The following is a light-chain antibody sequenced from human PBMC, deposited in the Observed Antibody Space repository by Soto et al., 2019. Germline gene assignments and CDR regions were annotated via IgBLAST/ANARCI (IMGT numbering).Light chain of an antibody. CDR1: SRDVGGFDL. CDR3: TSYTSSRTLDV. J-gene: IGLJ1*01. V-gene: IGLV2-14*01. Sequence: QSSIGRPPSASGTPGHSFTISCTGSSRDVGGFDLVSWYQQHPGKAPKLMIYEVSNRPLGVSNRFSGSKSGNKASLTISGLQAEDEADYSCTSYTSSRTLDVFGTGTKVTVL. CDR2: EVS.